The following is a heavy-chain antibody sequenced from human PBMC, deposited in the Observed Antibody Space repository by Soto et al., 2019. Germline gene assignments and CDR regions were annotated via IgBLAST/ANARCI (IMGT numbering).Heavy chain of an antibody. Sequence: SETLSLTCTVSGGSISSGDYYWSWIRQPPXKGLEWIGYIYYSGSTYYNPSLKSRVTISVDTSKNQFSLKLSSVTAADTAVYYCARRYYDSSGYYFLHAFDIWGQGTMVTVSS. D-gene: IGHD3-22*01. J-gene: IGHJ3*02. V-gene: IGHV4-30-4*01. CDR3: ARRYYDSSGYYFLHAFDI. CDR2: IYYSGST. CDR1: GGSISSGDYY.